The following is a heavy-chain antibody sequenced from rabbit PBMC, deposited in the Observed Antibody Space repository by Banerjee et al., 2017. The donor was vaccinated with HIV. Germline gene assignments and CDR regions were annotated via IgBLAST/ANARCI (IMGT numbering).Heavy chain of an antibody. CDR1: GFTISSSYW. D-gene: IGHD2-1*01. V-gene: IGHV1S45*01. J-gene: IGHJ4*01. CDR3: VSYDDYGDRNL. Sequence: QEQLEESGGDLVKPEGSLTLTCTASGFTISSSYWICWVRQAPGKGLEWIACITAGSSGSTYYASWAKGRFTISKTSSTTVTLQMTSLTAADTATYFCVSYDDYGDRNLWGPGTLVTVS. CDR2: ITAGSSGST.